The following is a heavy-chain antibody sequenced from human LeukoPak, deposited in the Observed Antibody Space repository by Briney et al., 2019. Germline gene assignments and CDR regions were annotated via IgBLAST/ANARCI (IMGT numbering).Heavy chain of an antibody. J-gene: IGHJ6*03. D-gene: IGHD6-13*01. CDR1: GYTFTSYG. Sequence: ASVKVSCKASGYTFTSYGISWVRQAPGQGLEWMGWISAYNGNTNYAQKLQGRVTMTTDTSTSTAYMELRSLRSDDTAVYYCARLEVGAAAGTGTYYYYYYMDVWGKGTTVTISS. V-gene: IGHV1-18*01. CDR2: ISAYNGNT. CDR3: ARLEVGAAAGTGTYYYYYYMDV.